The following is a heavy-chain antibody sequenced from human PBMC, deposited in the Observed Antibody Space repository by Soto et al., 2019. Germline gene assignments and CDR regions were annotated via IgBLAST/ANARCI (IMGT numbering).Heavy chain of an antibody. CDR3: ARGVRGYYDSSGYYYGGWATWGTYYYYGMDG. D-gene: IGHD3-22*01. Sequence: SETMSLSCAVYGGSFSGYYWSWIRQPPGKGLEWIGEINHSGSTNYNPSLKSRVTISVDTSKNQFSLKLSSVTAADTAVYYCARGVRGYYDSSGYYYGGWATWGTYYYYGMDGWGQRTTVTVSS. V-gene: IGHV4-34*01. J-gene: IGHJ6*02. CDR1: GGSFSGYY. CDR2: INHSGST.